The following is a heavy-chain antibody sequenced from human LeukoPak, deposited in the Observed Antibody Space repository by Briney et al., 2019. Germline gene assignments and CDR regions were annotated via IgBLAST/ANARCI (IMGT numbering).Heavy chain of an antibody. J-gene: IGHJ4*02. Sequence: GGSLRLSCAASGFTFSSYWMSWVRQAPGKGLEWVAVITYDGSDKYYADSVKGRFTISRDNSKNTVYLQMNSLRAEDTAVYYCARVPYGSGTYTDYWGRGTLVTVSS. CDR3: ARVPYGSGTYTDY. V-gene: IGHV3-30-3*01. CDR1: GFTFSSYW. D-gene: IGHD3-10*01. CDR2: ITYDGSDK.